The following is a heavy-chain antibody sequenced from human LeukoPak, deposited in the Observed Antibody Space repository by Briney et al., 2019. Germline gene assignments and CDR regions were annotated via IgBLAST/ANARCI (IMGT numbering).Heavy chain of an antibody. V-gene: IGHV3-30*18. D-gene: IGHD5-18*01. CDR1: GFTFSSYG. J-gene: IGHJ4*02. CDR3: AKGSAGYGYGD. Sequence: GGSLRLSCAASGFTFSSYGMHWVRQAPGKGLEWVAVISYDGSNKYYADSVKGRFTISRDNSKNTLYLQMNSLRVEDTAVYYCAKGSAGYGYGDWGQGTLVTVSS. CDR2: ISYDGSNK.